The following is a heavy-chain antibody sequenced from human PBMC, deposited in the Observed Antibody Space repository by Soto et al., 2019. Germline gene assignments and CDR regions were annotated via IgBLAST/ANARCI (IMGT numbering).Heavy chain of an antibody. J-gene: IGHJ6*02. D-gene: IGHD4-4*01. CDR1: GGSFSGYY. Sequence: QVQLQQWGAGLLKPSETLSLTCAVYGGSFSGYYWSWIRQPPGKGLEWIGEINHSGSTNYNPSLKHRVTISVDTSKNQYSLKLGSVTAADTAVYYCARGTGYSNSIGYYDMGVWGQGTTVTVSS. V-gene: IGHV4-34*01. CDR3: ARGTGYSNSIGYYDMGV. CDR2: INHSGST.